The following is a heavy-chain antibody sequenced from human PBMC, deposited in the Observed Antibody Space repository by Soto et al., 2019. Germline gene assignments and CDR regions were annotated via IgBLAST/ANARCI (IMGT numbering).Heavy chain of an antibody. J-gene: IGHJ4*02. D-gene: IGHD6-13*01. Sequence: QVQLVESGGGVVQPGRSLRLSCAASGFTFSSYAMHWVRQAPGKGLEWVAVISYDGSNKYYADSVKGRFTISRDNSKNTLYLQMNRLRAEDTAVYYCARDSIAAGRTFDYWGQGTLVTVSS. V-gene: IGHV3-30-3*01. CDR2: ISYDGSNK. CDR1: GFTFSSYA. CDR3: ARDSIAAGRTFDY.